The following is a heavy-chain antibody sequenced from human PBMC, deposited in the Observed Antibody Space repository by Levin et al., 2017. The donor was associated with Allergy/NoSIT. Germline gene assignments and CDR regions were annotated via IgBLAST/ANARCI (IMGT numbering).Heavy chain of an antibody. V-gene: IGHV3-33*01. CDR1: GFPFSSYG. J-gene: IGHJ5*02. CDR3: ASDGGAGAGTTWFDP. CDR2: IWFDGSKK. Sequence: PGGSLRLSCAASGFPFSSYGMHWVRRAPGKGLEWVAVIWFDGSKKYYADSVKGRFSISRDNSKNTLYLQMNSLRSEELAVYYCASDGGAGAGTTWFDPWGQGTLVTVSS. D-gene: IGHD6-19*01.